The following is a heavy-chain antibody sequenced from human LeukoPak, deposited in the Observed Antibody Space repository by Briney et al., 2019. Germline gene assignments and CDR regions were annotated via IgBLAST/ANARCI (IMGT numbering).Heavy chain of an antibody. CDR3: ARDANQLLYGDYYYFYMDA. D-gene: IGHD2-2*02. Sequence: ASVKVSCKASGYTFTGYYMHWVRQAPGQRLEWMGWINPNSGGTNYAQKFQGRVTMTRDTSISTAYMELSRLRSDDTAVYYCARDANQLLYGDYYYFYMDAWGKGTTVTVSS. CDR1: GYTFTGYY. J-gene: IGHJ6*03. CDR2: INPNSGGT. V-gene: IGHV1-2*02.